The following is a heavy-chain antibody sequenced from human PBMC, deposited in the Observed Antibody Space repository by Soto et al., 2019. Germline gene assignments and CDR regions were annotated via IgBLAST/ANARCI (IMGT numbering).Heavy chain of an antibody. Sequence: GLSCEASGFTFRGYGMHWVRQAPGKGLEWGAAVSFDGTNSYYSDSVKGRFTVSRDNLKDTLYLQMNSLRAEDSGLYFCARDKRQQLLLPWLAPWGQGTLVTVSS. CDR1: GFTFRGYG. V-gene: IGHV3-30-3*01. CDR3: ARDKRQQLLLPWLAP. J-gene: IGHJ5*02. CDR2: VSFDGTNS. D-gene: IGHD1-1*01.